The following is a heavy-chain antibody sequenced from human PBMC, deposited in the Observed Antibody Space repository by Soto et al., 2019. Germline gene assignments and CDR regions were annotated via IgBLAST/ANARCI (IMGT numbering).Heavy chain of an antibody. Sequence: PSEILSLTCAVYGGSFSGYYWSWIRQPPGKGLEWIGEINHSGSTNYNPSLKSRVTISVDTSKNQFSLKLSSVTAADTAVYYCARGDYYSSGWYWGQGTLVTVSS. CDR1: GGSFSGYY. D-gene: IGHD6-19*01. CDR2: INHSGST. V-gene: IGHV4-34*01. CDR3: ARGDYYSSGWY. J-gene: IGHJ4*02.